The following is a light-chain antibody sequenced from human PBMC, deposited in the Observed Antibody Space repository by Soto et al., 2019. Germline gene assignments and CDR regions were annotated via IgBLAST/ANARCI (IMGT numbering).Light chain of an antibody. CDR3: QQYNYWPPIT. Sequence: EIVFTQSPGTLSLSPGERATLSCRASQSISSSYLAWYQQKPGQAPRLLIYGASSRATGIPDRFSGSGSGTEFTLTISSLQSEDFAVYYCQQYNYWPPITFGQGTRLEIK. CDR1: QSISSSY. CDR2: GAS. J-gene: IGKJ5*01. V-gene: IGKV3-20*01.